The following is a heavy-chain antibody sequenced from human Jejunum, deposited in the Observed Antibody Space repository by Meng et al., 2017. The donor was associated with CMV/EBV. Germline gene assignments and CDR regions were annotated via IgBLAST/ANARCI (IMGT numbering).Heavy chain of an antibody. V-gene: IGHV3-66*01. CDR2: IYIGSST. CDR1: GFTVSTDY. J-gene: IGHJ3*02. CDR3: ARMVTDFHDAFDI. D-gene: IGHD2-21*02. Sequence: SGFTVSTDYMSWVRQAPGKGLEWVSSIYIGSSTDYADSVEGRFTISRNNAENSLYLQMNSLRPEDTATYYCARMVTDFHDAFDIWGQGTLVTVSS.